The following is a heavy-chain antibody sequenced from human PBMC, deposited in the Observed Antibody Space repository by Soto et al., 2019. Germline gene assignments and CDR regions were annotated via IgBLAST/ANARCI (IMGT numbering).Heavy chain of an antibody. CDR3: VRRVNIPSWYFDL. CDR1: GASISKTSSY. D-gene: IGHD2-21*01. J-gene: IGHJ2*01. V-gene: IGHV4-39*01. Sequence: QVELQQSGPGVVKPSETLSLTCSVSGASISKTSSYWGWIRQSPGKGLEWIGSINYSGTAYYSPSLRSRVTLSVDTSANQFSLRLMSVTAADTAFYFCVRRVNIPSWYFDLRGREKPVIVSS. CDR2: INYSGTA.